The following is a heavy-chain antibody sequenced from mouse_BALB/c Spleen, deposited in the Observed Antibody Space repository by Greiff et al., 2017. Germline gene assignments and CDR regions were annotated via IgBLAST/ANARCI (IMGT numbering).Heavy chain of an antibody. CDR1: GFNIKDYY. CDR2: IDPENGDT. Sequence: EVQLQQSGAELVRSGASVKLSCTASGFNIKDYYMHWVKQRPEQGLEWIGWIDPENGDTEYAPKFQGKATMTADTSSNTAYLQLSSLTSEDTAVYYCNAILRRGDYWGQGTTLTVSS. V-gene: IGHV14-4*02. J-gene: IGHJ2*01. D-gene: IGHD1-1*01. CDR3: NAILRRGDY.